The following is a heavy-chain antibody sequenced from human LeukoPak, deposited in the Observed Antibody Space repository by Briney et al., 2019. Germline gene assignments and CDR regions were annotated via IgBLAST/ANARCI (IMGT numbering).Heavy chain of an antibody. J-gene: IGHJ4*02. CDR2: ISSGTTYI. CDR3: ARAKVNYGDPWYFDY. V-gene: IGHV3-21*01. Sequence: GGSLRLSCAASGFTFSSYSMNWVRHAPGKGLEWVSSISSGTTYIYYADSVKGRFTISRDNAKNSLYLQMNGLRADDTAVYYCARAKVNYGDPWYFDYWGQGTLVTVSS. D-gene: IGHD4-17*01. CDR1: GFTFSSYS.